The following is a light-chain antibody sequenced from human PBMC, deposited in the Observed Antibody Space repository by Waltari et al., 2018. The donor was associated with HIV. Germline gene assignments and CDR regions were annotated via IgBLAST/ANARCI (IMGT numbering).Light chain of an antibody. CDR2: EVT. CDR3: ASYGGTNDLV. CDR1: SSYLGGYNY. Sequence: QSALTQPPSASGSPGQSVAISCTGTSSYLGGYNYVSWYQQHPAKAPKLMIFEVTKRPSGVPDRFSGSKSGNTASLTVSGLQAEDEADYYCASYGGTNDLVFGGGTKLTVL. J-gene: IGLJ3*02. V-gene: IGLV2-8*01.